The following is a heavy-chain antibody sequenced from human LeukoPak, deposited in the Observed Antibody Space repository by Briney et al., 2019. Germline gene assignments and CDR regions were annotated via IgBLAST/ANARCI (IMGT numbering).Heavy chain of an antibody. D-gene: IGHD6-19*01. CDR3: ARGVRSSGGNFDY. CDR2: ISGSGGST. V-gene: IGHV3-23*01. CDR1: GFTFSSYA. Sequence: PGGSLRLSCAASGFTFSSYAMSWVRQAPGKGLEWVSAISGSGGSTYYADSVKGRFTISRDNAKNSLYLQMNSLRAEDTAVYYCARGVRSSGGNFDYWGQGTLVTVSS. J-gene: IGHJ4*02.